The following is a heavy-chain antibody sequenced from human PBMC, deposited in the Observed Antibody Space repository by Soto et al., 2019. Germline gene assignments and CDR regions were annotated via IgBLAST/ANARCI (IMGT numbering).Heavy chain of an antibody. CDR2: IWYDGSNK. J-gene: IGHJ4*02. CDR1: GFTFSSYG. Sequence: GGSLRLSCAASGFTFSSYGMHWVRQAPGKGLEWVAVIWYDGSNKYYADSVKGRFTISRDNSKNTLYLQMNSLRAEDTAVYYCASGYSSSPPDYWGQGTLVTVSS. D-gene: IGHD6-13*01. CDR3: ASGYSSSPPDY. V-gene: IGHV3-33*01.